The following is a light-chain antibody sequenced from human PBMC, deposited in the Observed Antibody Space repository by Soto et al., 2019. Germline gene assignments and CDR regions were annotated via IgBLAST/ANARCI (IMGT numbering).Light chain of an antibody. CDR1: QSISNW. Sequence: DIQMTQSPSTLSASVGDRVTITCRASQSISNWLAWYQQKPGKAPNLLIYDASSLESGVPSRFSGSGSGTEFTLTISSLQPDDFATYCCQQYSTYPWTFGQGTKVEIK. CDR2: DAS. J-gene: IGKJ1*01. CDR3: QQYSTYPWT. V-gene: IGKV1-5*01.